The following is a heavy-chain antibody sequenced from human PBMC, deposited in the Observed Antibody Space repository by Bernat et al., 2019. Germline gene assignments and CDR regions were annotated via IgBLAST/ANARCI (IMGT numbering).Heavy chain of an antibody. Sequence: QVQLVQSGAEVKKPGASVKVSCKASGYTFTDYYMHWVRQAPGQGLEWMGRLNPSSGGTNYAQKFQGRVTMTRDTSISTAYMELSNLRSDDTAMYFCASGGSTGWAFGVLGTRYYYYMDLWGKGTTVTVSS. CDR2: LNPSSGGT. V-gene: IGHV1-2*06. D-gene: IGHD3-3*01. J-gene: IGHJ6*03. CDR1: GYTFTDYY. CDR3: ASGGSTGWAFGVLGTRYYYYMDL.